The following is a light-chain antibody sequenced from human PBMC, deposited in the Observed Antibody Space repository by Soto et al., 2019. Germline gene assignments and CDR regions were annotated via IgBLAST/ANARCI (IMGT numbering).Light chain of an antibody. Sequence: QSVLTQPASVSGSPGQSITISCTGTSRDVGGYNYVSWYQQHPGTAPKLMIYEVTDRPSGVSPRFSGSKSGNTASLTISGLRADDAADYYCSSHTSSSTLVFXTGTKVTVL. V-gene: IGLV2-14*01. CDR2: EVT. J-gene: IGLJ1*01. CDR3: SSHTSSSTLV. CDR1: SRDVGGYNY.